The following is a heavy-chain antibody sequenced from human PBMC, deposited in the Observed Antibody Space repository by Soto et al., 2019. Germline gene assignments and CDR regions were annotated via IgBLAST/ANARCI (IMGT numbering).Heavy chain of an antibody. V-gene: IGHV3-11*06. CDR3: AREWFGEFGYFDY. D-gene: IGHD3-10*01. CDR1: LTFSDYY. Sequence: LTFSDYYMSWIRQAPGKGLEWVSYISSSSSYTNYADSVKGRFTISRDNAKNSLYLQMNSLRAEDTAVYYCAREWFGEFGYFDYWGQGTLVTVSS. CDR2: ISSSSSYT. J-gene: IGHJ4*02.